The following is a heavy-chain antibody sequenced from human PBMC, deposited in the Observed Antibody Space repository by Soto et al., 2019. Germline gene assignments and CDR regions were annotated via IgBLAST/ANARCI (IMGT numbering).Heavy chain of an antibody. Sequence: KTSETLSLTCSVSGASVSSSHYWGWIRQPPGKGLEWIGSVSYSGGPYYGPSFKSRITIFVDTSNNQFSLRVRSVTATDTAVYFCARHYNTGAFFDYWGQGKLVTVSS. V-gene: IGHV4-39*01. CDR1: GASVSSSHY. CDR3: ARHYNTGAFFDY. D-gene: IGHD1-20*01. J-gene: IGHJ4*02. CDR2: VSYSGGP.